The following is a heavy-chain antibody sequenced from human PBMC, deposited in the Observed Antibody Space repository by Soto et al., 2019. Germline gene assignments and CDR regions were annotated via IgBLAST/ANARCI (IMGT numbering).Heavy chain of an antibody. V-gene: IGHV3-33*01. J-gene: IGHJ2*01. Sequence: QVQLVESGGGVVQPGRSLRLSCAASGFTFSSYGMHWVRQAPGKGLEWVAVIWYDGSNKYYADSVKGRFTISRDNSKNTLYLQMNSLRAEDTAVYYCARDWNYYGSGSYGYFDLWGLGTLVTVSS. D-gene: IGHD3-10*01. CDR2: IWYDGSNK. CDR1: GFTFSSYG. CDR3: ARDWNYYGSGSYGYFDL.